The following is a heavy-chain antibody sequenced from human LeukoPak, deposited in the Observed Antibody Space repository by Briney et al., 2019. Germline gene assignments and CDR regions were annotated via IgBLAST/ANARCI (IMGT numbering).Heavy chain of an antibody. CDR1: GYTFTSYY. V-gene: IGHV1-46*01. D-gene: IGHD3-22*01. CDR3: ARDGNYYDSSGYYPYNWFDP. J-gene: IGHJ5*02. Sequence: ASVKVSCKASGYTFTSYYTHWVRQAPGQGLEWMGIINPSGGSTSYAQKFQGRVTMTRDTSTSTVYMELSSLRSEDTAVYYCARDGNYYDSSGYYPYNWFDPWGQGTLVTVSS. CDR2: INPSGGST.